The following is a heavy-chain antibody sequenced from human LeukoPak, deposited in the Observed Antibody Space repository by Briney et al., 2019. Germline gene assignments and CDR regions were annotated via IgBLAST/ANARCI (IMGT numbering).Heavy chain of an antibody. Sequence: GGSLRLSCETSGFTFSTYWMSWVRQAPGKGLEWVATLNQDGSEKYYVDSVKGRFTISRDNAKNSLYLQMNSLRAEDTAIYYCARSIPYGTTWYGRSDYWGQGTLVTVSS. J-gene: IGHJ4*02. CDR2: LNQDGSEK. CDR1: GFTFSTYW. D-gene: IGHD6-13*01. V-gene: IGHV3-7*03. CDR3: ARSIPYGTTWYGRSDY.